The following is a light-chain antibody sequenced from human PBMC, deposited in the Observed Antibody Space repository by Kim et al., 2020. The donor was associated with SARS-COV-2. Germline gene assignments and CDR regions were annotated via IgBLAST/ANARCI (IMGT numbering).Light chain of an antibody. CDR1: SSDDDGYND. V-gene: IGLV2-14*03. Sequence: KSTTNSSRGTSSDDDGYNDASCYQQHPGKAPTLLIDDVSKRPSGVSNRFSGSKSGNTASLTIGGHQAEDDDDYYCCSYTSSSTLVFGGGTQLTVL. CDR2: DVS. CDR3: CSYTSSSTLV. J-gene: IGLJ2*01.